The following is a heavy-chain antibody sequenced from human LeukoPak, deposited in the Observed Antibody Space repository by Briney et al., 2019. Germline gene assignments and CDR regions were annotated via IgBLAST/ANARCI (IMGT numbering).Heavy chain of an antibody. Sequence: SETLSLTCTVSGDSMSTYYWTWLRQPPGKGLEWIGYIYNSGSTNYNPSLKSRVTISVDTSKNQFSLKLSSVTAADTAVYYCARQTAPPDIWGQGTMVTVSS. CDR2: IYNSGST. CDR1: GDSMSTYY. D-gene: IGHD5-18*01. CDR3: ARQTAPPDI. J-gene: IGHJ3*02. V-gene: IGHV4-59*08.